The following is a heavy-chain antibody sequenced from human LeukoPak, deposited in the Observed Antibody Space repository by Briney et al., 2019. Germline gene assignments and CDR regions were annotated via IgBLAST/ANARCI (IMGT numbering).Heavy chain of an antibody. V-gene: IGHV3-23*01. CDR2: YSGSGTNT. CDR1: GFTFSSYA. J-gene: IGHJ5*02. Sequence: SGGSLRLSCAASGFTFSSYAMSWLRQAPGKGLEWVSAYSGSGTNTYYADSVKGRFIISRDNSKNMLYLQMNSLRVEDTAVYYCAKAVGVLRGFDPWGQGTLVTVSS. D-gene: IGHD3-10*01. CDR3: AKAVGVLRGFDP.